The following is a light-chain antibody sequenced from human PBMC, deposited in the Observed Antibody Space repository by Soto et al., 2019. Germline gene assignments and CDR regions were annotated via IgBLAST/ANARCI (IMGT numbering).Light chain of an antibody. Sequence: DIQMTQSPSSLSASVGDRVTITCQASQDISNYLNWYQQKPGKAPKLLIYDASNLETGVPSSFSGCGSGTDFPLTISSLQPEDIATYYCQQYDNGPQTFGPGTKVDIK. CDR2: DAS. CDR1: QDISNY. J-gene: IGKJ3*01. V-gene: IGKV1-33*01. CDR3: QQYDNGPQT.